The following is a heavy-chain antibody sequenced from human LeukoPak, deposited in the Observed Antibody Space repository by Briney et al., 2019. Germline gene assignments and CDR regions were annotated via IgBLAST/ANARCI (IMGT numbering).Heavy chain of an antibody. V-gene: IGHV4-34*01. CDR3: VRDREYYYGSGSYYYYMDV. D-gene: IGHD3-10*01. J-gene: IGHJ6*03. Sequence: SETLSLTCAVYGGSFSGYYWSWIRQPPGKGLEWIGEINHSGSTNYNPSLKSRVTISVDTSKNQFSLKLSSVTAADTAVYYCVRDREYYYGSGSYYYYMDVWGKGTTVTISS. CDR2: INHSGST. CDR1: GGSFSGYY.